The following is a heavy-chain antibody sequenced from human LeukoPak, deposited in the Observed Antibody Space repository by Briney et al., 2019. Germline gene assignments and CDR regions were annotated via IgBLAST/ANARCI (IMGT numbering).Heavy chain of an antibody. D-gene: IGHD4-11*01. Sequence: PGGSLRLSCAASGFTFSSYSMNWVRQAPGKGLEWVSYISSSSSTIYYADSVKGRFTISRDNAKNLLYLQMNSLRAEDTAVYYCAREGTTARYYYYYMDVWGKGTTVTVSS. J-gene: IGHJ6*03. CDR3: AREGTTARYYYYYMDV. CDR2: ISSSSSTI. V-gene: IGHV3-48*01. CDR1: GFTFSSYS.